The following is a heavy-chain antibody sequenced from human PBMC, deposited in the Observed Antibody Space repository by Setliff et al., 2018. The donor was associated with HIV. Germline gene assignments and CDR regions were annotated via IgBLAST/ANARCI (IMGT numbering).Heavy chain of an antibody. CDR1: GFTFSRSA. CDR2: ISNDGSNK. Sequence: GGSLRLSCAASGFTFSRSAVHWVRQAPGKGLEWVAVISNDGSNKFYADSVKGRFTISRDNSKNTLYLQMNSLRAEDTAVYYCAKGRYSSGANYYYYYMDVWGKGTTVTVSS. V-gene: IGHV3-30*07. CDR3: AKGRYSSGANYYYYYMDV. D-gene: IGHD6-19*01. J-gene: IGHJ6*03.